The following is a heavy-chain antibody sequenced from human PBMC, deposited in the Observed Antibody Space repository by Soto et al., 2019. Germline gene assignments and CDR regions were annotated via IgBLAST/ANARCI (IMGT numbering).Heavy chain of an antibody. D-gene: IGHD1-26*01. CDR1: GGSISSSSYY. V-gene: IGHV4-39*01. CDR3: ARPVVGATSPDYYYYGMDV. J-gene: IGHJ6*02. CDR2: IYYSGST. Sequence: SETLSLTCTVSGGSISSSSYYWGWIRQPPGKGLEWIGSIYYSGSTYYNPSLKSRVTISVDTSKNQFSLKLSSVTAADTAVYYCARPVVGATSPDYYYYGMDVWGQGTTVTVSS.